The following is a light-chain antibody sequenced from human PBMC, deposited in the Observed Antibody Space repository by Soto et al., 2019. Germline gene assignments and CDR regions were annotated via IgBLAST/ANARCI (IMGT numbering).Light chain of an antibody. CDR3: NSFAGSAPVV. CDR2: DVS. Sequence: QSVLAQPPSASGSPGQSVTISCTGTSSDVGAYNYVSWYQQHPGKAPKLIIFDVSQRPSGVPDRFSGSKSGNTASLTVSGLQAEDEAVYYCNSFAGSAPVVFGGGTKLTVL. V-gene: IGLV2-8*01. CDR1: SSDVGAYNY. J-gene: IGLJ2*01.